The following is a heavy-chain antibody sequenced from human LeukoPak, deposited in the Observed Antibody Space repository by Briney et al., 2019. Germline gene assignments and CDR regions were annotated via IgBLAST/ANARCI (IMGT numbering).Heavy chain of an antibody. V-gene: IGHV4-59*01. J-gene: IGHJ4*02. CDR3: ARSRDAYILGH. CDR2: IYDSGST. CDR1: GGSISGYY. D-gene: IGHD5-24*01. Sequence: SETLSLTCTVSGGSISGYYWTWIRQPPGKGLEWIGYIYDSGSTNQNPSLKSRVTISLDTSKNQTSLKLNSVTTADTAVYYCARSRDAYILGHWGQGILVTVSS.